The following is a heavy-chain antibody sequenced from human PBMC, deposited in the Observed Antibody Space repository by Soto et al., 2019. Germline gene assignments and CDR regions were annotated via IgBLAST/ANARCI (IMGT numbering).Heavy chain of an antibody. J-gene: IGHJ5*02. Sequence: SETLSLTCSLSGGSVSSGTFYWSWIRQPPGAGLEWLGYISYTGTTNYNPSLKSRVTISVRTSENLFSLNLSSVTAADTAVYYCARGDALIWFDPWGQGTLVTVS. V-gene: IGHV4-61*01. D-gene: IGHD3-16*01. CDR3: ARGDALIWFDP. CDR1: GGSVSSGTFY. CDR2: ISYTGTT.